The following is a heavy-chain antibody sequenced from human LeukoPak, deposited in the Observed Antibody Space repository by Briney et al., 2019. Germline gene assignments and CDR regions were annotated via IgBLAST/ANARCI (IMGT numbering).Heavy chain of an antibody. Sequence: GGSLRLSCAASGFTVSNYAMHWVRQAPGKGLEYVSAISSNGGNTYYANSVKGRFTISRDNSKNTLFLQMNSLRAEDTAVYYCAKGSSMNSINWFDPWGQGTLVTVSS. CDR3: AKGSSMNSINWFDP. V-gene: IGHV3-64*01. CDR1: GFTVSNYA. CDR2: ISSNGGNT. D-gene: IGHD2-2*01. J-gene: IGHJ5*02.